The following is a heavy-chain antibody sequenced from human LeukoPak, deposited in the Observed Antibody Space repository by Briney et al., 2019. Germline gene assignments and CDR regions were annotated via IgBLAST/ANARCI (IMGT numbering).Heavy chain of an antibody. CDR2: INSDGSST. CDR3: ARNPPGVTESCDY. D-gene: IGHD4-23*01. Sequence: PGGSLRLSCAASGFTFSSYAMSWVRQAPGKGLVWVSRINSDGSSTSYADSVKGRFTISRDNAKNTLYLQMNSLRAEDTAVYYCARNPPGVTESCDYWGQGTLVTVSS. CDR1: GFTFSSYA. J-gene: IGHJ4*02. V-gene: IGHV3-74*01.